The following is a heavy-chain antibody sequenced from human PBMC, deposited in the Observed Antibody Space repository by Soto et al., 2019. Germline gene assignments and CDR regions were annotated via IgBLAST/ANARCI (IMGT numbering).Heavy chain of an antibody. CDR1: GFALSLYP. V-gene: IGHV3-23*01. D-gene: IGHD3-10*01. CDR2: IGSGGNDT. Sequence: GGSLRLSCVASGFALSLYPMNWARQAPGKGLEWVSGIGSGGNDTYCADSVKGRFSIFRDKSKNWVYLQMNSLRAEDGAVYYCARRGWGQGTLVTVSS. CDR3: ARRG. J-gene: IGHJ4*02.